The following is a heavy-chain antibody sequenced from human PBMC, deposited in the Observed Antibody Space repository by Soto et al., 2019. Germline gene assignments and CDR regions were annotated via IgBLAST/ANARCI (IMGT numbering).Heavy chain of an antibody. V-gene: IGHV4-30-4*01. D-gene: IGHD1-26*01. CDR3: GRAGPKDGNSSPGRFDF. J-gene: IGHJ5*01. CDR1: RGSINGGYYC. CDR2: IYYSGTT. Sequence: SETLSLTCSVSRGSINGGYYCWSWIPQPPGQGLEWIGFIYYSGTTYYSPSLKSRISISVYTSKNHFSLTLASVTAADTTVYYCGRAGPKDGNSSPGRFDFWGQGILVTVSS.